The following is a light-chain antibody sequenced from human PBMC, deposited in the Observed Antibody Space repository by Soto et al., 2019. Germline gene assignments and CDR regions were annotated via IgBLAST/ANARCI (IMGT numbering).Light chain of an antibody. CDR1: QSVSSN. J-gene: IGKJ5*01. V-gene: IGKV3-20*01. Sequence: ERVMTQSPATLSVSPGERATLSCRASQSVSSNLAWYQQKPGQAPRLLIYGASSRATGIPDRFSGGGSGTDFTLTVTRLEPEDFAVYYRQQYGSSITFGQGTRLDIK. CDR3: QQYGSSIT. CDR2: GAS.